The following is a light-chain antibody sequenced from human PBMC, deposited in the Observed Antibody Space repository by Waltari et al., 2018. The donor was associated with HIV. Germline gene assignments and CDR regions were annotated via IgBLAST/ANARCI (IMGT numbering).Light chain of an antibody. Sequence: QTVVTQEPSFSVSPGGTVTLTCGLSSGSVSTHYYPSWYPQTPGQAPRTLIYSTNTRSSGVPVRFSGSILGNKAALTITGAQADDESDYYCVLYMGSGIWVFGGGTKLTVL. CDR2: STN. CDR1: SGSVSTHYY. V-gene: IGLV8-61*01. CDR3: VLYMGSGIWV. J-gene: IGLJ3*02.